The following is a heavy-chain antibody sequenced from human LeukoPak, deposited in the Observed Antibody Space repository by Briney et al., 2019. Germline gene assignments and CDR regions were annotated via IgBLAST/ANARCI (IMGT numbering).Heavy chain of an antibody. Sequence: GGSLRLSCTVSGFTVSSNSWSWVRQAPGKGLEWVSAISGSTGRTYYADSVKGRFTISRDNSKNTLYLQMNNLRAEDTAVYYCAPRVVGSAPFDYWGQGTLVTVSS. J-gene: IGHJ4*02. D-gene: IGHD2-15*01. V-gene: IGHV3-23*01. CDR1: GFTVSSNS. CDR3: APRVVGSAPFDY. CDR2: ISGSTGRT.